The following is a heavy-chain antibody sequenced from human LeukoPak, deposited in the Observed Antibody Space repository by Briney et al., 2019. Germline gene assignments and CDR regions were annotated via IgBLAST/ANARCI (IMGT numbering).Heavy chain of an antibody. J-gene: IGHJ4*02. CDR2: IWYDGSNK. D-gene: IGHD3-10*01. Sequence: GGSLRLSCAASGFTFSSYGMHWVRQAPGKGLEWVAVIWYDGSNKYYADSVKDRFTISRDNSKNTVYLQMNSLRAEDTAVYYCAGSYISRSFDYWGQGTLVTVSS. CDR1: GFTFSSYG. V-gene: IGHV3-33*01. CDR3: AGSYISRSFDY.